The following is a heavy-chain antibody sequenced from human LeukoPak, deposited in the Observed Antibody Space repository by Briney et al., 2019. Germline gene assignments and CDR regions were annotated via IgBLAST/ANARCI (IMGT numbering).Heavy chain of an antibody. CDR2: ISGSGGST. J-gene: IGHJ4*02. CDR1: GFTFSSYA. Sequence: GGSLRLSCAASGFTFSSYAMSWVRQAPGKGLEWVSAISGSGGSTYYADSVKGRFSISRDNSKNTLYLQMDSLRAEDTALYYCAKEGNWYSLDNWGQGTPVTVSS. CDR3: AKEGNWYSLDN. D-gene: IGHD2-21*02. V-gene: IGHV3-23*01.